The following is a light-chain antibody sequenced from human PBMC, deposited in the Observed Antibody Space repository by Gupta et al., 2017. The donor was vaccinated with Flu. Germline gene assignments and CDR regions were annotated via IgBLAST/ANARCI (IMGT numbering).Light chain of an antibody. CDR1: SSDVGGYNY. J-gene: IGLJ3*02. V-gene: IGLV2-11*01. Sequence: QSALTQPRSVSGSPGQSVTISCTGSSSDVGGYNYVSWYQQYPGKAPNLMIYDVTKRPSGVPDRFSGSKSGNTASLTISGLQADDEAGYYCSSYAGSYTFWVFGGGTKLTVL. CDR2: DVT. CDR3: SSYAGSYTFWV.